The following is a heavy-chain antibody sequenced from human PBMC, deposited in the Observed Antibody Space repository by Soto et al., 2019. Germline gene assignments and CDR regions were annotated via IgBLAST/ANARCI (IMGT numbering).Heavy chain of an antibody. J-gene: IGHJ4*02. V-gene: IGHV4-59*01. Sequence: SETLSLTCTASGGSISNYYWSWIRQPPGRGLEWIGHIFYSGSTNYNPSLKSRVTISVDTSKNQFSLKLSSVTAADTAVYYCARWRYVYSFDYWGQGTLVTVSS. CDR1: GGSISNYY. D-gene: IGHD5-18*01. CDR3: ARWRYVYSFDY. CDR2: IFYSGST.